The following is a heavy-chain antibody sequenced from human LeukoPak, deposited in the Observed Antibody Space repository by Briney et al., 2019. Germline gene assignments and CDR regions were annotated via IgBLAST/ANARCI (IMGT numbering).Heavy chain of an antibody. Sequence: PGGSLRLSCAASGFTFSSYEMNWVRQAPGKGLEWVSSISSSSSYIYYADSVKGRFTISRDNAKNSLYLQMNSLRAEDTAVYYCAKDDNWLQFESWGQGTLVTVSS. CDR1: GFTFSSYE. V-gene: IGHV3-21*04. D-gene: IGHD5-24*01. CDR2: ISSSSSYI. CDR3: AKDDNWLQFES. J-gene: IGHJ5*01.